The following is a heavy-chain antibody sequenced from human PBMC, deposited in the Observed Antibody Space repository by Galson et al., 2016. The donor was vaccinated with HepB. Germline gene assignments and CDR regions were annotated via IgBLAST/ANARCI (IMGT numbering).Heavy chain of an antibody. V-gene: IGHV5-51*01. CDR2: IFAGDSDT. CDR3: ARPRVAGIFSEAFEM. CDR1: GYSFPNYW. D-gene: IGHD6-19*01. Sequence: QSGAEVKKPGESLKISCKASGYSFPNYWIAWVRLVPGKGLEWMGVIFAGDSDTKYSPSFQGQVTMSVDKSTSTAYLQWSSLKASDTAMYYCARPRVAGIFSEAFEMWGQGTMVTVSS. J-gene: IGHJ3*02.